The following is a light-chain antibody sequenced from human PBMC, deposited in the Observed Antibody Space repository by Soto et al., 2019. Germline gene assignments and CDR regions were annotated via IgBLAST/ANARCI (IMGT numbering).Light chain of an antibody. V-gene: IGKV3-15*01. CDR3: QQYNNWPRT. J-gene: IGKJ1*01. Sequence: EIEMTQSPATLPVSPGERATFSCRASQSVSRNLAWYQQKPGQAPRLLIYGASTRATGIPARSSGSGSGTEFTLSISSLQSEDFTFYYCQQYNNWPRTFGQGTKVDIK. CDR1: QSVSRN. CDR2: GAS.